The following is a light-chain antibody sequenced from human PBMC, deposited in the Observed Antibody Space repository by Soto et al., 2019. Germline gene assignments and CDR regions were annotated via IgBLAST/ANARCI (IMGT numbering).Light chain of an antibody. J-gene: IGKJ5*01. CDR1: QSVSSN. V-gene: IGKV3-20*01. CDR3: QQYGSSPIT. Sequence: EIAMTQSPATLSVSPGERATLSCRASQSVSSNLAWYQQKPGQAHRLLIYGASSRATGIPDRFSGSGSGTDFTLTISRLEPEEFAVYYCQQYGSSPITFGQGTRLEIK. CDR2: GAS.